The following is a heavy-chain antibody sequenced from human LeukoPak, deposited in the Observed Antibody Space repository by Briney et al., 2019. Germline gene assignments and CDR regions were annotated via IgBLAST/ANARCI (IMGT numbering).Heavy chain of an antibody. J-gene: IGHJ6*02. Sequence: PGGSLRLSCSASGFTISSYARTWIRQPPGKGLEWISEITGSGNTYYDESVRGRSTISRDTSKNALSLKMNTLSAADTAVYYCAKDQRAEARSAYGTDVWGQGSTVTVSS. CDR2: ITGSGNT. D-gene: IGHD6-6*01. V-gene: IGHV3-23*01. CDR1: GFTISSYA. CDR3: AKDQRAEARSAYGTDV.